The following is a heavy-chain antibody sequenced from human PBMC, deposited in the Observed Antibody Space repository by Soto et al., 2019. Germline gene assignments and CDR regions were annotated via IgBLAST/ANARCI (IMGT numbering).Heavy chain of an antibody. CDR2: ISYDGSNK. CDR1: GFTFSSYG. J-gene: IGHJ5*02. V-gene: IGHV3-30*18. D-gene: IGHD2-15*01. CDR3: AKDRPEHSRGWFDP. Sequence: QVQLVESGGGVVQPGRSLRLSCAASGFTFSSYGMHWVRQAPGKGLEWVAVISYDGSNKYYADSVKGRFTISRDNSKNPLYLQMTSLRAEDTAVYYCAKDRPEHSRGWFDPCGQGILVTVSS.